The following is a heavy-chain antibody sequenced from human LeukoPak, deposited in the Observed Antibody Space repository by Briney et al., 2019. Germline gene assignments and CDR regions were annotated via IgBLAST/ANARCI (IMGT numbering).Heavy chain of an antibody. CDR3: ARKAFCNSATCYGALDV. V-gene: IGHV3-30*02. J-gene: IGHJ3*01. CDR2: IYYDGRNK. Sequence: GGSLRLSCVASGFTFSAIGMHWVRQAPGKGLEWVAYIYYDGRNKYYADSVKGRFTISRDNSKNTLYLQLNSLGAADTAVCYCARKAFCNSATCYGALDVWGQGTMVTVSS. CDR1: GFTFSAIG. D-gene: IGHD2/OR15-2a*01.